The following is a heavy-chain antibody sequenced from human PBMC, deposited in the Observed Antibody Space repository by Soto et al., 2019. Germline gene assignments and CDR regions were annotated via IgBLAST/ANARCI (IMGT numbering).Heavy chain of an antibody. CDR3: ARVFLDNSGHSVDY. Sequence: LSLTCTVSGGSISSGDYYWSWIRQPPGKGLEWIGYIYYSGSTYYNPSLKSRVTISVDTSKNQFSLKLSSVTAADTAVYYCARVFLDNSGHSVDYSGEGTAVTV. V-gene: IGHV4-30-4*01. D-gene: IGHD3-22*01. CDR2: IYYSGST. CDR1: GGSISSGDYY. J-gene: IGHJ4*02.